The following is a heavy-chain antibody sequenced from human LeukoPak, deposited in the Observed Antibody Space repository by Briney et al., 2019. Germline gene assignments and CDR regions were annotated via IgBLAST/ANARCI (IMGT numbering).Heavy chain of an antibody. CDR3: ASSSSAARPVDY. Sequence: GGSLRLSCAASGFTFSSYSMNWVRQAPGKGLEWVSSISSSSSYIYYADSVKGRFTISRDNAKNSLYLQMNSLRAEDTAVYYCASSSSAARPVDYWGQGTLVTVSS. D-gene: IGHD6-6*01. J-gene: IGHJ4*02. V-gene: IGHV3-21*01. CDR1: GFTFSSYS. CDR2: ISSSSSYI.